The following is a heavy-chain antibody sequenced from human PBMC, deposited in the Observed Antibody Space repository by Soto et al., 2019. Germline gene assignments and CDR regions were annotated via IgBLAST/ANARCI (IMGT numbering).Heavy chain of an antibody. J-gene: IGHJ4*02. Sequence: SETLSLTCTVSGGSISSSSFYWDWIRQPPGKGLEWIGSIYYSGSTYYNPSLKSRVTISVDTSKNQFSLKLSSVTAADTAVYYCARHVLDVMVGGGFDYWGQGTLVTVSS. CDR1: GGSISSSSFY. D-gene: IGHD2-15*01. CDR2: IYYSGST. V-gene: IGHV4-39*01. CDR3: ARHVLDVMVGGGFDY.